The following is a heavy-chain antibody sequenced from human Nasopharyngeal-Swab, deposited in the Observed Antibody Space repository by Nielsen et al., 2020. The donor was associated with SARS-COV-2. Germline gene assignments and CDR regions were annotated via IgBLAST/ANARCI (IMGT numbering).Heavy chain of an antibody. CDR2: IKSKTDGGTT. CDR3: TTGDGAFDI. V-gene: IGHV3-15*01. J-gene: IGHJ3*02. CDR1: GFTFSNAW. D-gene: IGHD5-24*01. Sequence: GESLKISCAASGFTFSNAWMSWVRQAPGKGLEWVGRIKSKTDGGTTDYAAPVKGRFTISRDDSKNTLDLQMNSLKTEDTAVYYCTTGDGAFDIWGQGTMVTVSS.